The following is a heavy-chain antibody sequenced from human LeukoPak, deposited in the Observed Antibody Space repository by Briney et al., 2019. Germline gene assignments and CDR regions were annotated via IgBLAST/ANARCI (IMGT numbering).Heavy chain of an antibody. V-gene: IGHV3-53*01. Sequence: GGSLRLPCAASGFAVSGNYMSWVRQAPGKGLEWVSVIYSDGRTYYADSVKGRFTISRDISKNTLFLQMTSLRAEDTAVYYCAKLKGWYGEGYFDYWGQGTLVTVSS. D-gene: IGHD3-10*01. CDR3: AKLKGWYGEGYFDY. J-gene: IGHJ4*02. CDR1: GFAVSGNY. CDR2: IYSDGRT.